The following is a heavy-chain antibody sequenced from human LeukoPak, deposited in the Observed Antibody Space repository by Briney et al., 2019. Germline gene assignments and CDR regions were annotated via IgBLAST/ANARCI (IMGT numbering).Heavy chain of an antibody. CDR3: ATPAGYCSGGSCPFDY. V-gene: IGHV4-4*07. J-gene: IGHJ4*02. CDR1: GGSISSYY. Sequence: SETLSLTCTVSGGSISSYYWSWIRQPAGKGLEWIGRIYTSGSTNYNPSLKSRVTMSVDTSKNQFSLKLSSVTAADTAVYYCATPAGYCSGGSCPFDYWGQGTLVTVSS. CDR2: IYTSGST. D-gene: IGHD2-15*01.